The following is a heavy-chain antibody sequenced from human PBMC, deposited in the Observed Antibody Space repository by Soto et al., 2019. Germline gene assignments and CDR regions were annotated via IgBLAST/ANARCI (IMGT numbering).Heavy chain of an antibody. Sequence: ASVKVSCKASGYTFPSYGISWVRQAPGQGLEWMGWISAYNGNTNYAQKLQGRVTMTTDTSTSTAYMELRSLRSDDTAVYYCARPIVVVPAGDYYYYYGMDVWGQGTTVTVSS. CDR1: GYTFPSYG. CDR3: ARPIVVVPAGDYYYYYGMDV. V-gene: IGHV1-18*01. CDR2: ISAYNGNT. J-gene: IGHJ6*02. D-gene: IGHD2-2*01.